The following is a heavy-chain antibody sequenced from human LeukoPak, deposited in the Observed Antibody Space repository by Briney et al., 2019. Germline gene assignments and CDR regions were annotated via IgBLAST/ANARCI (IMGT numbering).Heavy chain of an antibody. CDR1: GFTFDDYA. J-gene: IGHJ4*02. CDR3: AKDRSGGRGRIFDY. Sequence: PGGSLRLSCAASGFTFDDYAMHWVRQAPGKGLEWVSGISWNSGSIGYADSVKGRFTISRDNAKNSLYLQMNSLRAEDTALYYCAKDRSGGRGRIFDYWGQGTLVTVSS. CDR2: ISWNSGSI. D-gene: IGHD1-26*01. V-gene: IGHV3-9*01.